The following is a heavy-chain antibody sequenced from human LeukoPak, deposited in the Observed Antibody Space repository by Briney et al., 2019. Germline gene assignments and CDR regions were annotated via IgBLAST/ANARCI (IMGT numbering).Heavy chain of an antibody. D-gene: IGHD3-22*01. J-gene: IGHJ4*02. CDR2: ISSSSYI. CDR1: GFTFSSYS. Sequence: PGGSLRLSCAASGFTFSSYSMNCVRQAPGKGLEWVSSISSSSYIYYADSVKGRFTISRDNAKNSLYLQMNSLRAEDTAVYYCARDEYYDSSGYMVQGFDYWGQGTLVTVSS. V-gene: IGHV3-21*01. CDR3: ARDEYYDSSGYMVQGFDY.